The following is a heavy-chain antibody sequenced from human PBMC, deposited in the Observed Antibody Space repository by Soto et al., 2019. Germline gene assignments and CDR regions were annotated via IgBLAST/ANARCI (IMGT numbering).Heavy chain of an antibody. V-gene: IGHV4-4*02. J-gene: IGHJ5*02. CDR3: ASVGSDYDNSGYYLP. Sequence: SETLSLTCIVSGASVRSSNWWSWVSQPPGKGLEWIGEIYQSGSTTYNPSIKSRATISVDKSQNQFSMRLKSVTAADTAVYYCASVGSDYDNSGYYLPWGPGTLVTVSS. CDR1: GASVRSSNW. D-gene: IGHD3-22*01. CDR2: IYQSGST.